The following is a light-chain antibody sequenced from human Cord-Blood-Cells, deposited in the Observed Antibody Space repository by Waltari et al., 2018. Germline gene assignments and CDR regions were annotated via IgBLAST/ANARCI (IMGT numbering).Light chain of an antibody. Sequence: QSALTQPASVSGSPGQSFTISCTGTSSDVGSYNLVSWYQQHPGKAPKRMIYAVSKRPSGVSNRFSGSKSGNTASLTISGLQAEDEADYYCCSYAGSSTFVFGTGTKVTVL. J-gene: IGLJ1*01. V-gene: IGLV2-23*02. CDR3: CSYAGSSTFV. CDR2: AVS. CDR1: SSDVGSYNL.